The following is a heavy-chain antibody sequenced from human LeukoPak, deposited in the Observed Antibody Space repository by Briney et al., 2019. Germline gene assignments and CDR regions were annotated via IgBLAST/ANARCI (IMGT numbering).Heavy chain of an antibody. Sequence: PSETLSLTCAVYGGSFSGYYWSWIRQPPGKGLEWIGEINHSGSTNYNPSLKSRVTISVDTSKNQFSLKLSSVTAADTAVYYCARGAMVRGVIINYWGQGTLVTVSS. D-gene: IGHD3-10*01. J-gene: IGHJ4*02. CDR1: GGSFSGYY. CDR3: ARGAMVRGVIINY. V-gene: IGHV4-34*01. CDR2: INHSGST.